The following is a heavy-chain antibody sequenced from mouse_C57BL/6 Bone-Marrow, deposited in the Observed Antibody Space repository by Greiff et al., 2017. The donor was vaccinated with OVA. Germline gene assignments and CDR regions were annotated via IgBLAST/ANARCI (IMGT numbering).Heavy chain of an antibody. CDR3: AIPILNGYYGFYWYFDV. CDR1: GYTFTSYW. D-gene: IGHD2-3*01. Sequence: QVQLKQPGAELVKPGASVKVSCKASGYTFTSYWMHWVKQRPGQGLEWICRLHPSDRATNYNQKFKGKATLTVDKSSSTAYMQLSSLTSEDSAVYYCAIPILNGYYGFYWYFDVWGTGTTVTVSS. V-gene: IGHV1-74*01. J-gene: IGHJ1*03. CDR2: LHPSDRAT.